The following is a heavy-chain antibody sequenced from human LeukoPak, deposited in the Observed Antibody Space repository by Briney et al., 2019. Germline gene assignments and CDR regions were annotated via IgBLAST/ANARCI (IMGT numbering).Heavy chain of an antibody. CDR2: IYYSGST. D-gene: IGHD3-3*01. V-gene: IGHV4-59*12. CDR1: GGSISSYY. CDR3: ARGGDFWSGYYSRRNWFDP. J-gene: IGHJ5*02. Sequence: RPSETLSLTCTVSGGSISSYYRSWIRQPPGKGLEWIGYIYYSGSTNYNPSLKSRVTISVDTSKNEFSLKLSSVTADDTAVYYCARGGDFWSGYYSRRNWFDPWGQGTLVAVSS.